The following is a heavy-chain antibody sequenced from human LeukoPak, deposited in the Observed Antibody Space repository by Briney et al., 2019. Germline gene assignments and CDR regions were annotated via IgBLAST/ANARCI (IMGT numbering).Heavy chain of an antibody. CDR2: INTGSSTI. Sequence: GGSLRLSCAASGFTFSSYTMNWVRQAPGRGLEWVSYINTGSSTIYYADSVKGRFTISRDNSKNTLYLQMNSLRAEDTAVYYCAKDLSMIRERGAFDIRGQGTMVTVSS. V-gene: IGHV3-48*01. CDR1: GFTFSSYT. D-gene: IGHD3-22*01. CDR3: AKDLSMIRERGAFDI. J-gene: IGHJ3*02.